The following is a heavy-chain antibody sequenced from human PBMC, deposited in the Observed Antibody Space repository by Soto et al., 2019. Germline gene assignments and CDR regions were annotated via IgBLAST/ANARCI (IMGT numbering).Heavy chain of an antibody. CDR1: GYTFTSYG. Sequence: QVHLVQSGAEVKKPGASVTVSCKASGYTFTSYGITWVRPAPGQGLEWMGWISAHNGNTDYAQKLQGRVIVTRDTSTSTADMELRSLRSDDTAVYYCARGRYGDYWGQGALVTVSS. CDR3: ARGRYGDY. V-gene: IGHV1-18*01. D-gene: IGHD1-1*01. CDR2: ISAHNGNT. J-gene: IGHJ4*02.